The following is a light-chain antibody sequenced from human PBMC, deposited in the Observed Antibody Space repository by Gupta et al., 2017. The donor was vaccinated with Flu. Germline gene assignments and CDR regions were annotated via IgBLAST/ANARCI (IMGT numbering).Light chain of an antibody. CDR3: MRSLNSPWR. V-gene: IGKV2-28*01. Sequence: DIVMTQSPLSLAVTPGEPASISCRSSQSLLYSNGYNYVNWYLQKPGQSPQLLIHLGSNRASGVPDRFSGSGSGTYFTLKMSRVEAEDVGIYFCMRSLNSPWRFGHGTRLEIK. J-gene: IGKJ1*01. CDR2: LGS. CDR1: QSLLYSNGYNY.